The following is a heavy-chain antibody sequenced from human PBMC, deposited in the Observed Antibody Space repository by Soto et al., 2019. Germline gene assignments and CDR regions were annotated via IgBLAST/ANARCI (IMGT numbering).Heavy chain of an antibody. V-gene: IGHV4-31*03. J-gene: IGHJ4*02. CDR2: SYYSGST. D-gene: IGHD3-22*01. CDR3: AGVPRGYASSGYYYFDY. CDR1: GGSISSGGYY. Sequence: KASETLSLTCTVSGGSISSGGYYWSWIRQHPGKGLEWIGYSYYSGSTYYNPSLKSRVTISVDASKNQFPLKLSSVTAADTAVYYCAGVPRGYASSGYYYFDYLSQGTLVTVSS.